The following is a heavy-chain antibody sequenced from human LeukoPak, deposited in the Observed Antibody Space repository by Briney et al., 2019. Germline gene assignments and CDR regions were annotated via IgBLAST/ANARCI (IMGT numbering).Heavy chain of an antibody. V-gene: IGHV3-23*01. CDR3: AVPLDYYDSSGYPTSWYAFDI. J-gene: IGHJ3*02. CDR1: GFTFSSYA. Sequence: GSLXLSCAASGFTFSSYAMSWVRQAPGKGLEWVSAISGSGGSTYYADSVKGRFTISRDNSKNTLYLQMNSLRAEDTAVYYCAVPLDYYDSSGYPTSWYAFDIWGQGTMVTVSS. D-gene: IGHD3-22*01. CDR2: ISGSGGST.